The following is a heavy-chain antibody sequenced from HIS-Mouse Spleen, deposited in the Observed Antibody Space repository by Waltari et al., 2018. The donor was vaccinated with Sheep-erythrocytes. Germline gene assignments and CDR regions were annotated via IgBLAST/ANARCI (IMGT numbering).Heavy chain of an antibody. CDR2: IKHSGRT. CDR3: ARGPPNEYFDL. D-gene: IGHD1-1*01. Sequence: QVQLQQWGAGLLKPSETLSLTCAVYGGSFSGYYWSWIRQPPGKGLEWIGEIKHSGRTNYNPSLKSRVTISVDTSKNQFSLKLSSVTAADTAVYYCARGPPNEYFDLWGRGTLVTVSS. J-gene: IGHJ2*01. V-gene: IGHV4-34*01. CDR1: GGSFSGYY.